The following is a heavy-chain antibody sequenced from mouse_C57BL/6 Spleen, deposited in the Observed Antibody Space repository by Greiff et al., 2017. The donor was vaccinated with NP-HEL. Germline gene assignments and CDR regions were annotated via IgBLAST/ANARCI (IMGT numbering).Heavy chain of an antibody. CDR2: INPNYGTT. J-gene: IGHJ4*01. CDR3: ARGDLLLRFYAMDY. V-gene: IGHV1-39*01. Sequence: EVQLQESGPELVKPGASVKISCKASGYSFTDYNMNWVKQSNGKSLEWIGVINPNYGTTSYNQKFKGKATLTVDQSSSTAYMQLNSLTSEDSAVYYCARGDLLLRFYAMDYWGQGTSVTVSS. CDR1: GYSFTDYN. D-gene: IGHD1-1*01.